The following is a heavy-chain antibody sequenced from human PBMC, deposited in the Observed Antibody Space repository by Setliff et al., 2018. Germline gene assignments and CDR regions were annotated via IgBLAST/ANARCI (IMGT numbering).Heavy chain of an antibody. J-gene: IGHJ6*03. D-gene: IGHD3-3*01. CDR2: IYTSWST. V-gene: IGHV4-4*07. Sequence: SDTLSLTCTVSGGSFSTHYWNWIRQPAGKGLEWIGQIYTSWSTNYNPSLKSRVTISLDTSKNQFSLELSSVTAADTAVYYCARLSGFLYIDVWGKGTTVTVSS. CDR3: ARLSGFLYIDV. CDR1: GGSFSTHY.